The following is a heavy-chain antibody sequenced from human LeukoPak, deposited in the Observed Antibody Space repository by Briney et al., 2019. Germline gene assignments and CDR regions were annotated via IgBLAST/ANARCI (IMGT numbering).Heavy chain of an antibody. Sequence: GASVKVSCKASGYTYTSYYMHWVRQASGQWLEWMGIINPSGGSTSYAQKFQGRVTMTRDTSTSTVYMELSSLRSEDTAVYYCAIDIGYSYGYAVGMDVWGQGTTVTVSS. V-gene: IGHV1-46*01. CDR2: INPSGGST. CDR1: GYTYTSYY. CDR3: AIDIGYSYGYAVGMDV. D-gene: IGHD5-18*01. J-gene: IGHJ6*02.